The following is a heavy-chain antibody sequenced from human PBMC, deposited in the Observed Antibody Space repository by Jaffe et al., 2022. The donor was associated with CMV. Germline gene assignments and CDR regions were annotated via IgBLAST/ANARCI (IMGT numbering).Heavy chain of an antibody. CDR1: GFTFSSYW. CDR2: IKQDGSEK. J-gene: IGHJ6*02. CDR3: ARDPFRDYQYGMDV. Sequence: EVQLVESGGGLVQPGGSLRLSCAASGFTFSSYWMSWVRQAPGKGLEWVANIKQDGSEKYYVDSVKGRFTISRDNAKNSLYLQMNSLRAEDTAVYYCARDPFRDYQYGMDVWGQGTTVTVSS. V-gene: IGHV3-7*01. D-gene: IGHD3-3*02.